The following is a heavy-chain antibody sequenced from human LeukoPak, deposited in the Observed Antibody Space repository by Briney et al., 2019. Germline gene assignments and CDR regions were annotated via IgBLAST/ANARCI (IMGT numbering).Heavy chain of an antibody. CDR2: IYSNGNT. Sequence: PSETLSLTCSVSGVSISSSGHYWGWIRQSPEKGLDWIGSIYSNGNTYYDPSVKSRVTISVDTSKNQFSLKLTSVTAAETAVYYCARSATVTTGYFDYWGQGALVTVSS. D-gene: IGHD4-17*01. CDR1: GVSISSSGHY. J-gene: IGHJ4*02. CDR3: ARSATVTTGYFDY. V-gene: IGHV4-39*07.